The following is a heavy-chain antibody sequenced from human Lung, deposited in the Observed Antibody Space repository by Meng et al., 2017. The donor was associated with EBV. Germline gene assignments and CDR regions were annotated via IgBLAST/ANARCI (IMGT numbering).Heavy chain of an antibody. V-gene: IGHV3-73*01. CDR2: GRTKHNKYST. CDR1: GFIFSDSD. D-gene: IGHD3-10*01. Sequence: EVDRVESGGGLVQPGGSLGRSCGASGFIFSDSDMHWDREASGKGLEWVGRGRTKHNKYSTDYGASVKGRFSISRDDSRNTVYLQMNSLKTEDTAVYFCWGDLNYGSYWGQGTLVTVSS. J-gene: IGHJ4*02. CDR3: WGDLNYGSY.